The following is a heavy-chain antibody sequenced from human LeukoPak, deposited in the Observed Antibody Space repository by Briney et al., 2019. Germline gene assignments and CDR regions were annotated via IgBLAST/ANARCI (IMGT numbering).Heavy chain of an antibody. CDR1: GYTFTSNY. CDR3: ARDAAYSSGWYYPPNWFDP. CDR2: ISPSGGST. D-gene: IGHD6-19*01. Sequence: GASVKVSCKAFGYTFTSNYMHWVRQAPGQGPEWMGVISPSGGSTTYAQKFQGRVTLTRDMSTSTDYLELSSLRSEDTAVYYCARDAAYSSGWYYPPNWFDPWGQGTLVTVSS. V-gene: IGHV1-46*01. J-gene: IGHJ5*02.